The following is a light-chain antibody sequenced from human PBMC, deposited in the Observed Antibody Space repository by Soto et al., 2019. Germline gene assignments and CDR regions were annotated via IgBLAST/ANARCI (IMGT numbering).Light chain of an antibody. CDR1: QSVCSSF. CDR3: PQCGSSSWT. Sequence: EIVLTQSPGTLSLSPGERATLSCRASQSVCSSFLAWYQQKPGQAPRLLIYGASSRATGIPDGFSGSGSGTHFTLTISRLELEDFAVYYCPQCGSSSWTFGQGTKVEIK. CDR2: GAS. J-gene: IGKJ1*01. V-gene: IGKV3-20*01.